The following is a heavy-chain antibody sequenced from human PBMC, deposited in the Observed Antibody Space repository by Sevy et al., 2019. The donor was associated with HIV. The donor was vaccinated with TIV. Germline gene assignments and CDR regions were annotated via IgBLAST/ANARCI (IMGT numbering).Heavy chain of an antibody. CDR3: AKDMVDCSGGTCYSGAVSPFES. Sequence: GRSLRLSCAASGFIFNNYDMYWIRQAPGKGLEWVATVSYDGADKDYADIVKGRFTISRDSSRSMLYLQMSSLRPEDTGVYFCAKDMVDCSGGTCYSGAVSPFESWGQGTLVTVSS. CDR1: GFIFNNYD. CDR2: VSYDGADK. D-gene: IGHD2-15*01. J-gene: IGHJ4*02. V-gene: IGHV3-30*18.